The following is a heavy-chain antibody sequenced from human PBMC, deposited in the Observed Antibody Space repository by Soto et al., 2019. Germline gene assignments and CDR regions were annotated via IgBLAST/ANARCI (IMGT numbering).Heavy chain of an antibody. J-gene: IGHJ4*02. CDR1: GGSFSGLY. CDR2: IDHSGIT. Sequence: SETLSLTCAVSGGSFSGLYWSWIRQSSGKGLEWIGEIDHSGITNHNTALKSRATMSVDTSKNQFSLKLRSVTAADTAVYYCARGVSVTLAVQGGAPDKNYFDSWSQGTLVTVSS. V-gene: IGHV4-34*04. CDR3: ARGVSVTLAVQGGAPDKNYFDS. D-gene: IGHD1-26*01.